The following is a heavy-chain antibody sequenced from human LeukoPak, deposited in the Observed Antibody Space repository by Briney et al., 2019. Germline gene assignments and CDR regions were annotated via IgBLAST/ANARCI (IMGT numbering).Heavy chain of an antibody. J-gene: IGHJ4*02. Sequence: ASVKVSCKASGYTFTGYYMHWVRQAPGQGLEWMGWINPNSGGTSYAQKFQGRVTMTRDTSISTAYMELSRLRSDDTAVYYCASYYYDSSGFDYWGQGTLVTVSS. CDR1: GYTFTGYY. CDR3: ASYYYDSSGFDY. V-gene: IGHV1-2*02. CDR2: INPNSGGT. D-gene: IGHD3-22*01.